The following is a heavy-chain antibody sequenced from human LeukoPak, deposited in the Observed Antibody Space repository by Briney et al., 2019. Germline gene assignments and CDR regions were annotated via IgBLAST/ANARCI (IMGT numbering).Heavy chain of an antibody. J-gene: IGHJ4*02. CDR1: GGSISSYY. D-gene: IGHD6-19*01. V-gene: IGHV4-4*07. CDR3: ARDRFSSAWYHQGPPDY. CDR2: IYTSGST. Sequence: SETLSLTCTVSGGSISSYYWSWIRQPAGKGLEWIGRIYTSGSTNYNPSLKSRVTMSVDTSKNQFSLKLSSVTAADTAVYYCARDRFSSAWYHQGPPDYWGQGTLVTVSS.